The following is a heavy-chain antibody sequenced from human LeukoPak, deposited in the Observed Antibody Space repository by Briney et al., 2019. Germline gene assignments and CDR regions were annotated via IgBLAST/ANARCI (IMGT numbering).Heavy chain of an antibody. CDR1: GFTFSSYA. Sequence: GGSLRLSCAASGFTFSSYALSWVRQAPGKGLEWVSAITGSGATAYYADSVQGHFTISRDNSKNTLYLQLNNVRAEDTAVYFCAKEQLLVIEGGFDYWGQGTLVTVSS. J-gene: IGHJ4*02. CDR2: ITGSGATA. D-gene: IGHD1-26*01. V-gene: IGHV3-23*01. CDR3: AKEQLLVIEGGFDY.